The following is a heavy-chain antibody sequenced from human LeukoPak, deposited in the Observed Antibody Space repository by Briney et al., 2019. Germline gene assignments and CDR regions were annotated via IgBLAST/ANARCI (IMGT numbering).Heavy chain of an antibody. J-gene: IGHJ6*02. Sequence: SETLSLTCTVSGGSISSSSYYWGWMRQPPGKGREWIGSIYYSGSTYYNPSLKSRVTVSVDTSKNQFSLKLSSVTAADTAVYYCARRSHCTGDSCYPVWGQGTTVTVSS. CDR3: ARRSHCTGDSCYPV. CDR1: GGSISSSSYY. D-gene: IGHD2-15*01. V-gene: IGHV4-39*01. CDR2: IYYSGST.